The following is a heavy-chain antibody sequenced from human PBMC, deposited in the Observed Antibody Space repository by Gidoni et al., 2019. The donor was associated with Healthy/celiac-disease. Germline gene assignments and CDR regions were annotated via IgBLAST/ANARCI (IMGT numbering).Heavy chain of an antibody. CDR1: GGSVSSGSYY. D-gene: IGHD4-17*01. V-gene: IGHV4-61*01. CDR3: ARSTVTSLHFDY. J-gene: IGHJ4*02. Sequence: QVQLQESGPGLVKPSETLSLTCTFSGGSVSSGSYYWSWIRQPPGKGLEWIGYIYYSGSTNYNPSLKSRVTISVDTSKNQFSLKLSSVTAADTAVYYCARSTVTSLHFDYWGQGTLVTVSS. CDR2: IYYSGST.